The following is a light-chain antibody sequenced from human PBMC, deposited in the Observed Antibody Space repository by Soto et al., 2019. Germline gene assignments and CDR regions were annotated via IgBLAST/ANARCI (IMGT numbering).Light chain of an antibody. CDR2: GAS. CDR3: HQYGTSAIT. CDR1: QSVSSRY. V-gene: IGKV3-20*01. J-gene: IGKJ1*01. Sequence: ESVLTESPGTLSLPPWERATLSCRASQSVSSRYLAWYQQKPGQPPRLLIYGASSRATGIPDRFTGSGSGTDFTLTISRLEPEDSAVFYCHQYGTSAITFGQGSKVDI.